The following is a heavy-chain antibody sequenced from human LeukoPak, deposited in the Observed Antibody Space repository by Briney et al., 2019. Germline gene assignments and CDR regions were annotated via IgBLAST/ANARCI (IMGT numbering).Heavy chain of an antibody. V-gene: IGHV5-51*01. Sequence: GESLKISCKCSGYSFPTYWIGWVRQMPGKGLEWMGIIYPDDSDTRYSPSFQGQVTISADKSLSTAYLQWSSLKASDPAMYFRARMQVTYDYDSRGPTYFDYWGQGTLVTVAS. CDR3: ARMQVTYDYDSRGPTYFDY. CDR2: IYPDDSDT. J-gene: IGHJ4*02. CDR1: GYSFPTYW. D-gene: IGHD3-22*01.